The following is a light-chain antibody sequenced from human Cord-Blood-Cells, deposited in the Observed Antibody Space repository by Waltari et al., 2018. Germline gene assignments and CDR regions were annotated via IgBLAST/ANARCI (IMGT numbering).Light chain of an antibody. CDR1: SSDVGGYNL. Sequence: QSALTQPASVSGSPGQSITISCTGTSSDVGGYNLFSWYQQPPGKAPKLMIYEGSKRPSGVSNRFSGSKSGNTASLTISGLQAEDEADYYCCSYAGSSTWVFGGGTKLTVL. CDR3: CSYAGSSTWV. J-gene: IGLJ3*02. CDR2: EGS. V-gene: IGLV2-23*01.